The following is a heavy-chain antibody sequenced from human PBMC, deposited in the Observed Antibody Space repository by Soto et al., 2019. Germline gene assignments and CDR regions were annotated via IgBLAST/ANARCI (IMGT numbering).Heavy chain of an antibody. D-gene: IGHD2-2*01. J-gene: IGHJ6*02. CDR2: IIPIFGTA. Sequence: QVQLVQSGAEVKKPGSSVKASCKASGGTFSSYAISWVRQAPGQGLEWMGEIIPIFGTANYAQKFQGRVTITADESTSTAYMELSSLRSEDTAVYYCARGRDCSNTSCVGGMDVCGQGTTVTVSS. V-gene: IGHV1-69*01. CDR1: GGTFSSYA. CDR3: ARGRDCSNTSCVGGMDV.